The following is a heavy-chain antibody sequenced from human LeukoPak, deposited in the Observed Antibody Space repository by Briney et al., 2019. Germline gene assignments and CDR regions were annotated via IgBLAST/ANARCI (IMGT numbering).Heavy chain of an antibody. CDR1: GFTFSDYA. CDR3: AKPTRGGGGSFLIDR. J-gene: IGHJ5*02. CDR2: IWYDASDK. V-gene: IGHV3-33*06. D-gene: IGHD1-26*01. Sequence: GGSLRLSCATSGFTFSDYAMHWVRQAPGKGLEWVAVIWYDASDKYYGDSVKGRFTISRDNSKNTLYLEMDSLRVEDTAVYFCAKPTRGGGGSFLIDRWGRGTLVTVSS.